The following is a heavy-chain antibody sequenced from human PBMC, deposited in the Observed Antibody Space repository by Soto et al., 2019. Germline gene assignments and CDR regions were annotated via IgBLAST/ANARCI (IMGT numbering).Heavy chain of an antibody. Sequence: PSETLSLTCAVYGGSFSGYYWSWIRQPPGKGLEWIGEINHTGSTNYNPSLKSRVTISVDTSKNLFSLKLKSVTAADTAMYYCARATQLDFYYYGMDVWGQGTTVTSP. CDR2: INHTGST. J-gene: IGHJ6*02. D-gene: IGHD1-1*01. CDR1: GGSFSGYY. V-gene: IGHV4-34*01. CDR3: ARATQLDFYYYGMDV.